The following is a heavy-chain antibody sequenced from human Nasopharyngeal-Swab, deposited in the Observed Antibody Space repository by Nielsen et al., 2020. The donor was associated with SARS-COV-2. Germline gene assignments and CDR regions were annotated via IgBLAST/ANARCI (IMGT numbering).Heavy chain of an antibody. CDR1: GFTFSRYG. CDR2: LWYDGTNR. CDR3: VRALGEEGDY. Sequence: GGSLRLSCEASGFTFSRYGMHWVRQAPGKGLEWVAVLWYDGTNRNYADSVKDRFTISRDNSKNTLDLQMNSLKAVDTAIYYCVRALGEEGDYWGQGTPVTVSS. V-gene: IGHV3-33*01. J-gene: IGHJ4*02. D-gene: IGHD3-10*01.